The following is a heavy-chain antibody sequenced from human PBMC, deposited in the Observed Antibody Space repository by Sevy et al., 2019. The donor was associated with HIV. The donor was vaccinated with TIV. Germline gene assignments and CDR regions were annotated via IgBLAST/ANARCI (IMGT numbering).Heavy chain of an antibody. CDR2: ISNSGNDI. CDR1: GFTFSTYA. Sequence: GGSLRLSCAASGFTFSTYAMGWVRQAPGKGLEWVSGISNSGNDIYYAGSVEGRFTISRDNSKSTLFLEMNNLRAEDTAVYYCAKDGAPYCTGGICFSYWYFDLWGRGALVTVSS. J-gene: IGHJ2*01. D-gene: IGHD2-8*02. V-gene: IGHV3-23*01. CDR3: AKDGAPYCTGGICFSYWYFDL.